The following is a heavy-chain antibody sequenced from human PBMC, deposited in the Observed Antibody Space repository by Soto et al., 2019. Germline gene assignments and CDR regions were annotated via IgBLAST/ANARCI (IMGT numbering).Heavy chain of an antibody. CDR2: IRSKAYGGTT. Sequence: SLRISCKASGFTFGDYAVSWFRQAPGKGLEWIGFIRSKAYGGTTEYAASVKGRFTISRDDSKSIAYLQMNSLKTEDTAVYYCTRVILLSSNWFDPWGQGTLVTVS. V-gene: IGHV3-49*03. J-gene: IGHJ5*02. CDR1: GFTFGDYA. CDR3: TRVILLSSNWFDP.